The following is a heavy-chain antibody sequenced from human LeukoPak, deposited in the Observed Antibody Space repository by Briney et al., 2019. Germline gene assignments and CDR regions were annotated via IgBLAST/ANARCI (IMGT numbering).Heavy chain of an antibody. CDR2: IYSGGST. D-gene: IGHD1-26*01. J-gene: IGHJ5*02. V-gene: IGHV3-53*05. CDR3: ARDSGDLNWFDP. CDR1: GFTVSSNY. Sequence: GGSLRLSCAASGFTVSSNYMSWARQAPGKGLEWVSVIYSGGSTYYADSVKGRFTISRDNSKNTLYLQMNSLRAEDTAVYYCARDSGDLNWFDPWGQGTLVTVSS.